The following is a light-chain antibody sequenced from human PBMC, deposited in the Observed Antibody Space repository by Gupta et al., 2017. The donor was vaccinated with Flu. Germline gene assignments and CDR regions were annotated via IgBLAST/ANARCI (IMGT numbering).Light chain of an antibody. Sequence: HLVLTHSPSASASLGPSVKLTSTLSSGGSSDAIEGQQQQPGKGPRYMMKINGDGRHSKGDGIPDRFSGSSSGAERYLTISGLKSEDEADYYCQSWDIGNRVIFGGGTKLTVL. J-gene: IGLJ2*01. CDR3: QSWDIGNRVI. CDR2: INGDGRH. CDR1: SGGSSDA. V-gene: IGLV4-69*01.